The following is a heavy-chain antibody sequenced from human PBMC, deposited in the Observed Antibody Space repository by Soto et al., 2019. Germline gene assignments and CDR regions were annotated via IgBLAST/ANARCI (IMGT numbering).Heavy chain of an antibody. D-gene: IGHD3-9*01. CDR3: ARDPTDYDILTGYV. CDR1: GGTFSSYA. V-gene: IGHV1-69*06. Sequence: SVKVSCKASGGTFSSYAISWVRQAPGQGLEWMGGIIPIFGTANYAQKFQGRVTITADKSTSTAYMELSSLRSEDTAVYYCARDPTDYDILTGYVWGQGTLVTVSS. J-gene: IGHJ4*02. CDR2: IIPIFGTA.